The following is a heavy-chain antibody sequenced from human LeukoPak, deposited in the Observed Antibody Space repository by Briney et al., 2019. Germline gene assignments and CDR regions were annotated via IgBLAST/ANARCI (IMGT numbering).Heavy chain of an antibody. CDR2: IKIKTGGGTT. CDR3: TTEVDYVGYSTGGVCFRAKAGDYFDY. Sequence: GGSLRLSSAASGFTLTKAWMSWVSQAPGEGLEWVGRIKIKTGGGTTDHAAPVKGRFTISRDDSKYTLYLERHSMKTEDTAMYYCTTEVDYVGYSTGGVCFRAKAGDYFDYWGQGTLVTVSS. CDR1: GFTLTKAW. V-gene: IGHV3-15*01. J-gene: IGHJ4*02. D-gene: IGHD2-8*02.